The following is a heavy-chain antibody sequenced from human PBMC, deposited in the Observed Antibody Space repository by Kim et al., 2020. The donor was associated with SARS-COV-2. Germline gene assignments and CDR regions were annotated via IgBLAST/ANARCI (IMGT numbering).Heavy chain of an antibody. V-gene: IGHV1-69*01. D-gene: IGHD6-19*01. J-gene: IGHJ4*02. CDR3: ARVGSRIAVAGYYFDY. Sequence: KFQGRVTITADESTSTAYMGLSSLRSEDAAVYYCARVGSRIAVAGYYFDYWGQGTLVTVSS.